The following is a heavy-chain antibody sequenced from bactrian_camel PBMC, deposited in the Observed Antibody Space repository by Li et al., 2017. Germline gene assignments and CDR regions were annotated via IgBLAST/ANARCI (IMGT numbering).Heavy chain of an antibody. CDR2: IYTGSDIT. D-gene: IGHD5*01. J-gene: IGHJ6*01. CDR3: AATTRWCGESSWKRVSHFDY. Sequence: HVQLVESGGGSVQAGGSLRLSCAIPGYYVSIDCMAWFRQAPGKEREGVAAIYTGSDITYYADSVKGRFTISRDNAKNTLYLQMNSLKPEDTAMYYCAATTRWCGESSWKRVSHFDYWGQGTQVTVS. CDR1: GYYVSIDC. V-gene: IGHV3S1*01.